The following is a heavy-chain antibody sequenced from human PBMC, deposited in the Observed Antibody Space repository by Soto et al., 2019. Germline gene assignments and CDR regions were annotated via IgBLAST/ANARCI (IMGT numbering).Heavy chain of an antibody. V-gene: IGHV1-3*01. CDR1: GYTFTSYA. Sequence: ASVKVSCKASGYTFTSYAMHWVRQAPGQRLEWMGWINAGNGNTKYSQKFQGGVTITRDTSASTAYMELSSLRSEDTAVYYCARDKSTYCGGDCLTDYYYGMDVWGQGTTVTVSS. J-gene: IGHJ6*02. CDR2: INAGNGNT. D-gene: IGHD2-21*02. CDR3: ARDKSTYCGGDCLTDYYYGMDV.